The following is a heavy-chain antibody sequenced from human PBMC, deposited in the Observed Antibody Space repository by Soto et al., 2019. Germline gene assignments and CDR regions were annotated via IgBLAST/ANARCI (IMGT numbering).Heavy chain of an antibody. CDR1: GLTFSNYA. J-gene: IGHJ4*02. D-gene: IGHD1-7*01. V-gene: IGHV3-23*01. CDR3: AKNQERELPRVIDF. Sequence: EVRLPESGGGLVKPGGSLRLSCATSGLTFSNYAMSWVRQAPGGGLEWVSSMSGSSSTTYYADSVRGRFTISRDRSKNTLYLQMSSLRAEDTALYYCAKNQERELPRVIDFWGQGTLVTVSS. CDR2: MSGSSSTT.